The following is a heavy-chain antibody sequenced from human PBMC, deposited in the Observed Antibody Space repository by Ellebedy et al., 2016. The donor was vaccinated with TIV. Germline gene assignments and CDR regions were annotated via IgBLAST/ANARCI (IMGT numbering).Heavy chain of an antibody. V-gene: IGHV3-23*01. CDR1: GFTFSSYA. Sequence: GGSLRLXXAASGFTFSSYAMSWVRQAPGKGLEWVSAISVSGGSTYYADSVKGRFTISRDNSKNTLYLQMSSLRAEDTAVYYCAKVRDYYYYGMDVWGQGTTVTVSS. CDR3: AKVRDYYYYGMDV. J-gene: IGHJ6*02. CDR2: ISVSGGST.